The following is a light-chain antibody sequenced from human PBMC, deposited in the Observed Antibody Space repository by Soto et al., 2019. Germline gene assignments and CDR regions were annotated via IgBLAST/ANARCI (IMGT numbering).Light chain of an antibody. V-gene: IGLV1-40*01. CDR2: GNN. J-gene: IGLJ2*01. Sequence: QSVLTQPTSLSGAPGQRVTISCTGSSSNIGAGYDVHWYQQLPGTAPKLLMYGNNKRPSGVPARFSGSKSDTSASLAIIGLQAEDEADYYCQSCDNSLSVIFGGGTQLTVL. CDR1: SSNIGAGYD. CDR3: QSCDNSLSVI.